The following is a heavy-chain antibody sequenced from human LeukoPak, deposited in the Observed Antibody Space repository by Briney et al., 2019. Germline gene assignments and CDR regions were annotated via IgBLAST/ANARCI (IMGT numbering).Heavy chain of an antibody. D-gene: IGHD5-24*01. CDR3: ARFVAADRDGYNYQGLQFFDY. Sequence: GESLQISCKGSGYRFTSYWTGWVRQMPGKGLEWMGIIYPGDSDTRYSPSFQGQLTISAYNSISPAFLQWSILKAADTAMYYFARFVAADRDGYNYQGLQFFDYWGQGTLVTVSS. CDR1: GYRFTSYW. CDR2: IYPGDSDT. V-gene: IGHV5-51*01. J-gene: IGHJ4*02.